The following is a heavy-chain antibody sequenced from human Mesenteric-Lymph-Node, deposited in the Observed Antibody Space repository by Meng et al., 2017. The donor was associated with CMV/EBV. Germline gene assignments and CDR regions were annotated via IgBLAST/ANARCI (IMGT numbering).Heavy chain of an antibody. J-gene: IGHJ4*02. V-gene: IGHV1-2*06. CDR2: INPNSGGT. D-gene: IGHD5-12*01. Sequence: SCKASGYTFTGYYMHWVRQAPGQGLEWMGRINPNSGGTDYAQRFQGRVTMTRDTSISTAYMELGSLRSDDTAVYYCARGVATIPDYWGQGTLVTVSS. CDR1: GYTFTGYY. CDR3: ARGVATIPDY.